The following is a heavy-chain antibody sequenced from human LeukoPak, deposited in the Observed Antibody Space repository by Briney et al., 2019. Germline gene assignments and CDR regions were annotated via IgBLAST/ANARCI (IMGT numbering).Heavy chain of an antibody. CDR1: GGSISSGDYY. J-gene: IGHJ4*02. Sequence: SQTLSLTCTVSGGSISSGDYYWSWIRQPPGKGLEWIGYIYYSGSTYYNPSLKSRVTISVDTSKNQFSLKLSSVTAEDTAVYYCARAPWVDYVDYWGQGTLVTVSS. CDR3: ARAPWVDYVDY. V-gene: IGHV4-30-4*01. CDR2: IYYSGST.